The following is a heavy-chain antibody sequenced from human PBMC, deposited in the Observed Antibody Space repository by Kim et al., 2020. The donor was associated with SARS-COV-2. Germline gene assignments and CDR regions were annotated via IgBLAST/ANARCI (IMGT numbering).Heavy chain of an antibody. D-gene: IGHD1-1*01. V-gene: IGHV3-7*03. CDR2: IKYDGSAE. CDR3: AKGTNMDV. CDR1: GLTFKNYW. J-gene: IGHJ6*02. Sequence: GGSLRLSCAASGLTFKNYWMTWVRQAPGTGLEWVASIKYDGSAEFYVDSVRGRFTISRDNTKDSVYLQLSSLRAEDTAVYYCAKGTNMDVWGQGPTVTVSS.